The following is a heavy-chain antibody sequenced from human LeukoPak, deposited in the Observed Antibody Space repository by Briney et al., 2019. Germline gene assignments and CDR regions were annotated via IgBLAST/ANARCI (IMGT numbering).Heavy chain of an antibody. CDR1: GGSISSYY. CDR2: IYTSGST. J-gene: IGHJ5*02. CDR3: ARHLGIVTIFGVVSPFDP. V-gene: IGHV4-4*09. Sequence: SETLSLTCTVSGGSISSYYWSWIRQPPGKGLEWIGYIYTSGSTNYNPSLKSRVTISVVTSKNQFSLKLSSVTVADTAVYYCARHLGIVTIFGVVSPFDPWGQGTLVTVSS. D-gene: IGHD3-3*01.